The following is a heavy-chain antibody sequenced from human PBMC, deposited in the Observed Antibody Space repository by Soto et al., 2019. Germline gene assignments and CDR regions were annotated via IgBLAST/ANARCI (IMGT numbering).Heavy chain of an antibody. CDR3: ARVLESYYDFWSGYPSPVSHFDY. V-gene: IGHV1-18*01. J-gene: IGHJ4*02. CDR1: GYAYTSYG. Sequence: KVDCKGSGYAYTSYGISWLRKTPGQGLEWMGWISAYNGNTNYAQKLQGRVTMTTDTSTSTAYMELRSLRSDDTAVYYCARVLESYYDFWSGYPSPVSHFDYWGQGTLVTVSS. CDR2: ISAYNGNT. D-gene: IGHD3-3*01.